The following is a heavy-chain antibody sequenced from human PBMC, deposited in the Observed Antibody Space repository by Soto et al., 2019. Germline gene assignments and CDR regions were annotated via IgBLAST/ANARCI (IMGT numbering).Heavy chain of an antibody. CDR2: IYYSGST. D-gene: IGHD6-13*01. CDR1: GGSISSYY. V-gene: IGHV4-59*01. Sequence: QVQLQESGPGLVKPSETLSLTCTVSGGSISSYYWSWIRQPPGKGLEWIGYIYYSGSTNYNPSLKSRVTISVDTYKNQFSRKLSSVTAADTAVYYCARDRGAGSSWVNYYYGMDVWGQGTTGTVSS. CDR3: ARDRGAGSSWVNYYYGMDV. J-gene: IGHJ6*02.